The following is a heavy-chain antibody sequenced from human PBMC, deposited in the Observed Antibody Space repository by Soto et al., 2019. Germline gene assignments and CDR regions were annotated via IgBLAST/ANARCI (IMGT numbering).Heavy chain of an antibody. V-gene: IGHV3-9*01. CDR3: AKAIGPAFGTGGMDV. J-gene: IGHJ6*03. CDR2: ISWNSGNI. CDR1: GFTFDAYA. D-gene: IGHD2-8*02. Sequence: EVQLVESGGGLVQPGRSLRLSCAASGFTFDAYAMHWVRQAPGKGLEWVSGISWNSGNIGYADAVKGRFTISRDNAKNSLYLQMNSLRAEDTALYYCAKAIGPAFGTGGMDVWGKGTSFTVSS.